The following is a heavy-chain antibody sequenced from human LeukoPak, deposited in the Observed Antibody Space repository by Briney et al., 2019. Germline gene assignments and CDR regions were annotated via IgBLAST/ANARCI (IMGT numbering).Heavy chain of an antibody. D-gene: IGHD2-2*01. J-gene: IGHJ4*02. CDR3: ARSPVVPAAPDY. CDR2: TIPILGIA. Sequence: SVKVSCKASGGTFSSYAISWVRQAPGQGLEWMGRTIPILGIANYAQKFQGRVTITADKSTSTAYMELSSLRSEDTAVYYCARSPVVPAAPDYWGQGTLVTVSS. V-gene: IGHV1-69*04. CDR1: GGTFSSYA.